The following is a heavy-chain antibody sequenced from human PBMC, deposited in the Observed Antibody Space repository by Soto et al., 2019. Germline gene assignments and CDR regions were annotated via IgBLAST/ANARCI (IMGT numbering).Heavy chain of an antibody. V-gene: IGHV3-23*01. CDR1: GFTFNRYA. J-gene: IGHJ4*02. Sequence: PGGSLRLSCAASGFTFNRYAMGWVRHTPGKGLEWVSTISGSGVSTYYADSVKGRFTISRDNSKNTLYLQMNSLRAEDTAVYYCAKDPRYYSESSGIDLGYWRQGSLVTVSS. CDR2: ISGSGVST. CDR3: AKDPRYYSESSGIDLGY. D-gene: IGHD3-22*01.